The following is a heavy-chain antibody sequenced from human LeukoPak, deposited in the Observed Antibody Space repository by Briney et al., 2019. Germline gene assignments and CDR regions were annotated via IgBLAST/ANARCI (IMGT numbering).Heavy chain of an antibody. CDR3: AREEGDGYKY. V-gene: IGHV3-21*01. Sequence: GRSLRLSCAASGFTFSSYSMNWVRQAPGKGLEWVSSISSSSSYIYYADSVKGRFTISRDNAKNSLYLQMNSLRAEDTAVYYCAREEGDGYKYWGQGTLVTVSS. D-gene: IGHD5-24*01. J-gene: IGHJ4*02. CDR1: GFTFSSYS. CDR2: ISSSSSYI.